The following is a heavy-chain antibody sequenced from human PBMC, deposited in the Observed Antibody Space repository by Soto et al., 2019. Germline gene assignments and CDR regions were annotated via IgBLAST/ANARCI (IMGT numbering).Heavy chain of an antibody. V-gene: IGHV3-53*01. CDR3: ALRRVAYADF. CDR2: LYSGGNT. CDR1: EFTVTNNE. D-gene: IGHD2-2*01. J-gene: IGHJ4*02. Sequence: GGSLRLSCAASEFTVTNNEMSWVRQAPGKGLEWVSILYSGGNTYYADSVEGRFTVSRDGSKNTLYLHMNSLRAEDTAVYYCALRRVAYADFWGQGTRVTVSS.